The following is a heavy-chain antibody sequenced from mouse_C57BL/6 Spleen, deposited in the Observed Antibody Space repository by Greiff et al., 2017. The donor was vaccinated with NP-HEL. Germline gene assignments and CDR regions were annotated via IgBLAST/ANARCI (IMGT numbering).Heavy chain of an antibody. D-gene: IGHD2-3*01. V-gene: IGHV1-82*01. CDR1: GYAFSSSW. CDR3: ANDGWAY. Sequence: VKLMESGPELVKPGASVKISCKASGYAFSSSWMNWVKQRPGKGLEWIGRIYPGDGDTNYNGKFKGKATLTADKSSSTAYMQLSSLTSEDSAVYFCANDGWAYWGQGTLVTVSA. J-gene: IGHJ3*01. CDR2: IYPGDGDT.